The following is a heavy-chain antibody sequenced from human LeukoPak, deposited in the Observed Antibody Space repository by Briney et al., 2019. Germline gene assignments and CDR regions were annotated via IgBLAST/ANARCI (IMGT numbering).Heavy chain of an antibody. CDR2: IYYSGST. J-gene: IGHJ4*02. Sequence: SETLSLTCTVSGGSISSYYWSWIRQPPGKGLEWIGYIYYSGSTNYNPSLKSRVTISVDTSKNQFSLKLSSVTAADTAVYYCARTYGDEYYYDSSGYSWRFDYWGQGTLVTVSS. CDR1: GGSISSYY. CDR3: ARTYGDEYYYDSSGYSWRFDY. D-gene: IGHD3-22*01. V-gene: IGHV4-59*01.